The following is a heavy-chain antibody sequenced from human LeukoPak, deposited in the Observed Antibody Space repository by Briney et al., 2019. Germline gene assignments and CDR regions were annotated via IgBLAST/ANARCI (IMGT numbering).Heavy chain of an antibody. CDR2: ISWNSGSI. Sequence: SLRLSCAASGFTFDDYAMHWVRQAPGQGLEWVSGISWNSGSIGYADSVKGRFTISRDNAKNSLYLQMNSLRAEDTALYYCAKARAGGPYSSSWYVLDYWGQGTLVTVSS. V-gene: IGHV3-9*01. CDR1: GFTFDDYA. CDR3: AKARAGGPYSSSWYVLDY. J-gene: IGHJ4*02. D-gene: IGHD6-13*01.